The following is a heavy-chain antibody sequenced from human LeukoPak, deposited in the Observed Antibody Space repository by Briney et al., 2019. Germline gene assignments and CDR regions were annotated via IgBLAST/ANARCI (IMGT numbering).Heavy chain of an antibody. CDR2: ISYDGSNK. CDR1: GFTFSSYA. J-gene: IGHJ6*02. CDR3: ARDLASYYYYGMDV. Sequence: PGGSLRLSCAASGFTFSSYAMHWVRQAPGKGLEWVAVISYDGSNKYYADSVKGRFTISRDNSKNTLYLQMNSLRAEDTAVYYCARDLASYYYYGMDVWGPGTTVTVSS. V-gene: IGHV3-30-3*01.